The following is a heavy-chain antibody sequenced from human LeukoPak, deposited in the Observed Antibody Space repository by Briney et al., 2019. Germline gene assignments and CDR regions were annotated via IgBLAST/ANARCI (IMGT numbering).Heavy chain of an antibody. CDR3: AELGITMIGGV. CDR2: ISSNGSTR. J-gene: IGHJ6*04. CDR1: GFTFSSYE. D-gene: IGHD3-10*02. Sequence: GGSLRLSCAASGFTFSSYEMNWVRQAPGKGLEWVSYISSNGSTRYYADSVKGRFTIPRDNAKNSLYLQMNSLRAEDTAVYYCAELGITMIGGVWGKGTAVTISS. V-gene: IGHV3-48*03.